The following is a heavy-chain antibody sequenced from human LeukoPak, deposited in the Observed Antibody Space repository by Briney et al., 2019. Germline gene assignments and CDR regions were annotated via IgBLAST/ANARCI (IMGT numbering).Heavy chain of an antibody. CDR3: ASSKQWLATRGVDY. Sequence: SETLSLTCTVSGYSLSRGYYWGWIRQPPGKGLEWIGSIYHSGSTYYNPSLKSRVTISVDTSKNQFSLKLSSVTAADTAVDYCASSKQWLATRGVDYWGQGTLVTVSS. J-gene: IGHJ4*02. D-gene: IGHD6-19*01. V-gene: IGHV4-38-2*02. CDR1: GYSLSRGYY. CDR2: IYHSGST.